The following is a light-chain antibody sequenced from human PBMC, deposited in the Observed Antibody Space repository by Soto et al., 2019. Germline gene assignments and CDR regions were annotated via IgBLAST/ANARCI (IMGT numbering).Light chain of an antibody. V-gene: IGKV3-20*01. J-gene: IGKJ1*01. Sequence: EIVLTQSPDTLSLFPGERATLSCRASQSVNSGHSAWYRQKPGQAPRLLIYATSTRATGIPDRFSGSGSGTDFTLTISRLEPEDFAVYYCQQYGYSSWMFGQGTKVEIK. CDR3: QQYGYSSWM. CDR1: QSVNSGH. CDR2: ATS.